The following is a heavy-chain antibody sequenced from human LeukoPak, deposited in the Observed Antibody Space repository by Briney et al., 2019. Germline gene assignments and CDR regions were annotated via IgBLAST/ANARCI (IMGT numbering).Heavy chain of an antibody. V-gene: IGHV3-48*01. J-gene: IGHJ6*03. D-gene: IGHD4-11*01. CDR3: ATNCDYSNYWKPPYYYYYYYMDV. CDR2: IGTSSTTI. CDR1: GFTFSSYT. Sequence: PGGSLRLSCAASGFTFSSYTMNWVRQPPGKGLEWVSNIGTSSTTIYYADSVKGRFTISRDNAKNSLYLQMNSLRAEDTAVYYCATNCDYSNYWKPPYYYYYYYMDVWGKGTTVTVSS.